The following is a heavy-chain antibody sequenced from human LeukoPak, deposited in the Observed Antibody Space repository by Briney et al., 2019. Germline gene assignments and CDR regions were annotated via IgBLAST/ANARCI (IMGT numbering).Heavy chain of an antibody. D-gene: IGHD3-22*01. CDR3: ARHSPDSSGYILFDY. J-gene: IGHJ4*02. V-gene: IGHV4-39*01. CDR2: IYRSGST. CDR1: GGSISSGSYY. Sequence: PSETLSLTCTVSGGSISSGSYYWGWIRQPPGKGLEWIGSIYRSGSTYYNPSLKSRVTISVDMSKNQFSLNLSSMTAADTAVYYCARHSPDSSGYILFDYWGQGTLVTVSS.